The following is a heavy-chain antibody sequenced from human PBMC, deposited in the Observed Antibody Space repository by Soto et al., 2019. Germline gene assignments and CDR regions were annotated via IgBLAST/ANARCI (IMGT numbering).Heavy chain of an antibody. CDR2: ISANGGLI. Sequence: GSLRLSCAASGFTFSSYAFSWVRQAPGKGLEWVSLISANGGLIKYADSVKGRFTISRDNSKNTVSLQMNSLRAEDTAVYYCAQKYYDSTGGGYWGLGTLVTVSS. D-gene: IGHD3-16*01. CDR3: AQKYYDSTGGGY. J-gene: IGHJ4*02. V-gene: IGHV3-23*01. CDR1: GFTFSSYA.